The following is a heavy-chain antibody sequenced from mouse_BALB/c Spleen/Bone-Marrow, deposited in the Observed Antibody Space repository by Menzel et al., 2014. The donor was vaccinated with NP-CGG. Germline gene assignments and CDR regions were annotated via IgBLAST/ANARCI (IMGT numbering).Heavy chain of an antibody. CDR3: ARHNYDETWFAY. D-gene: IGHD2-4*01. CDR1: GFTFSDYY. CDR2: ISNGGGST. V-gene: IGHV5-12*02. J-gene: IGHJ3*01. Sequence: QVVESGGGLVQPGGSLKLSCATSGFTFSDYYMYWVRQTPEKRLEWVTYISNGGGSTYYPDTVKGRFTISRDNAKNTLYLQMSRLKSEDTAMYYCARHNYDETWFAYWGQGTLVTVSA.